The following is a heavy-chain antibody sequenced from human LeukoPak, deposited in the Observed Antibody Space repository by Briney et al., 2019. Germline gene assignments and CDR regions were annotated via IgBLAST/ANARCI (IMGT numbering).Heavy chain of an antibody. Sequence: SETLSLTCAVYGGSFSGYYWSWIRQPPGKGLEWIGEINHSGSTNYNPSLKSRVTISVDTSKNQFSLKLSSVTAADTAVYYCARRRIAAAAQTPFFDYWGQGTLVTVSS. D-gene: IGHD6-13*01. J-gene: IGHJ4*02. CDR1: GGSFSGYY. V-gene: IGHV4-34*01. CDR2: INHSGST. CDR3: ARRRIAAAAQTPFFDY.